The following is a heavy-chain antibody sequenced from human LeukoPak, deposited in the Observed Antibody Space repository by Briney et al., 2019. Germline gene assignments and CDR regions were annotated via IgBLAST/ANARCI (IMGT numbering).Heavy chain of an antibody. CDR2: ISSSSSTI. D-gene: IGHD3-3*01. CDR1: GFTFSSYS. Sequence: GGSLRLSCAASGFTFSSYSMNWVRQAPGKGLEWVSYISSSSSTIYYADSVKGRFTIPRDNAKNSLYLQMNSLRDEDTAVYYCARAEHDFWSGYPHYGMDVWGQGTTVTVSS. V-gene: IGHV3-48*02. J-gene: IGHJ6*02. CDR3: ARAEHDFWSGYPHYGMDV.